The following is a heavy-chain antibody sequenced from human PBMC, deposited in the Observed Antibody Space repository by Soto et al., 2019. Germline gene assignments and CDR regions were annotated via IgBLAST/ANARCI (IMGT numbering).Heavy chain of an antibody. CDR2: IIPIFGTA. CDR3: ARGIRDDSNYYYYGLDV. Sequence: ASVKVSCKASGGTFSSYAISWVRQAPGQGLEWMGGIIPIFGTANYAQKFQGRVTITADKSTSTAYMELSSLRSEDTAVYYCARGIRDDSNYYYYGLDVWVQGTWVTAP. V-gene: IGHV1-69*06. J-gene: IGHJ6*02. CDR1: GGTFSSYA. D-gene: IGHD4-4*01.